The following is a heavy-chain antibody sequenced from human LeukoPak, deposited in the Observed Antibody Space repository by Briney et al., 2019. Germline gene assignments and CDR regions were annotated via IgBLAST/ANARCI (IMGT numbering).Heavy chain of an antibody. CDR3: ARDPAVEMATISGIDY. V-gene: IGHV3-33*01. Sequence: PGGSLRLSCAASGFSFSSYVMHWVRQAPGKGLEWVAVIWYDGSMDSVRGRFTISRDNSKDTLYLQMNSLRAEDTAVYFCARDPAVEMATISGIDYWGQGTLVTVSS. D-gene: IGHD5-24*01. CDR2: IWYDGS. CDR1: GFSFSSYV. J-gene: IGHJ4*02.